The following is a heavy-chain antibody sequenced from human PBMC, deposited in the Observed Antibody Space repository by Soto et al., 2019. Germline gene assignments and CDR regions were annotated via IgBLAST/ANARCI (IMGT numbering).Heavy chain of an antibody. CDR3: ARASGDYDILTGYYGGGSFYY. Sequence: SETLSLTCTVSGGSISSYYWSWIRQPPGKGLEWIGYIYYSGSTNYNPSLKSRVTISVDTSKNQFSLKLSSVTAADTAVYYCARASGDYDILTGYYGGGSFYYWGQGTLVTVSS. CDR1: GGSISSYY. D-gene: IGHD3-9*01. V-gene: IGHV4-59*01. CDR2: IYYSGST. J-gene: IGHJ4*02.